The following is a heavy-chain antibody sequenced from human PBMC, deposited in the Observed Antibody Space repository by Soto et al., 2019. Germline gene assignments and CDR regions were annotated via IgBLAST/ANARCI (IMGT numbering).Heavy chain of an antibody. CDR3: ARWEVAGQYHYNYGMDV. V-gene: IGHV3-23*01. J-gene: IGHJ6*02. CDR1: GFTFSTYA. Sequence: EVQLLESGGGLVQPAGSLRLSCTASGFTFSTYAMSWVRQAPGKGLEWVSAIFGSGANTYYADSVKGRFTISSDNSKNTVYLQMNNRRAEDTAVYYWARWEVAGQYHYNYGMDVWGQGTTVTVSS. D-gene: IGHD6-19*01. CDR2: IFGSGANT.